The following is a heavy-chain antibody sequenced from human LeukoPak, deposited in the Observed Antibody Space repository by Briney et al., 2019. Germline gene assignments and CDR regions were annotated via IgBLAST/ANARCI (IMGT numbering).Heavy chain of an antibody. V-gene: IGHV4-59*01. CDR2: IYYSGST. CDR1: GGSISSYY. D-gene: IGHD3-3*01. Sequence: SETQSLTCTVSGGSISSYYWSWIRQPPGKGLEWIGYIYYSGSTNYNPSLKSRVTISVDTSKNQFYLKLSSVTAADTAVYYCARSYDFWSGYFDYWGQGTLVTVSS. J-gene: IGHJ4*02. CDR3: ARSYDFWSGYFDY.